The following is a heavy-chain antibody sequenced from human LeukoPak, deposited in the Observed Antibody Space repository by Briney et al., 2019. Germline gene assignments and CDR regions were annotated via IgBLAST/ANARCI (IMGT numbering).Heavy chain of an antibody. Sequence: ASVKVSCKAPGGTFSSYAISWVRQAPGQGLEWMGGIIPIFGTANYAQKFQGRVTITTDESTSTAYMELSSLRSEDTAVYYCARGGTIFGGNYYFDYWGQGTLVTVSS. CDR1: GGTFSSYA. D-gene: IGHD3-3*01. CDR2: IIPIFGTA. CDR3: ARGGTIFGGNYYFDY. J-gene: IGHJ4*01. V-gene: IGHV1-69*05.